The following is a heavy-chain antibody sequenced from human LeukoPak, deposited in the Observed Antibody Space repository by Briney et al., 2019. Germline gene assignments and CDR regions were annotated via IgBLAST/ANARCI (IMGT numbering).Heavy chain of an antibody. CDR2: IYYSGST. J-gene: IGHJ3*02. CDR1: GGSISSSSYY. CDR3: ARARVLLDGTFDI. Sequence: PSETLSLTCTVSGGSISSSSYYWGWIRQPPGKGLEWIGSIYYSGSTYYNPSLKSRVTISVDTSKNQFSLKLSSVTAADTAVYYCARARVLLDGTFDIWGQGTMVTVSS. D-gene: IGHD3-10*01. V-gene: IGHV4-39*01.